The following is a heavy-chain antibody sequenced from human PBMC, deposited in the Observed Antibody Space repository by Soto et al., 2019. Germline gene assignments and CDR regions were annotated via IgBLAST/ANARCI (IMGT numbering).Heavy chain of an antibody. CDR1: GFIFTNYA. CDR3: AKRRGAGGHFDY. Sequence: PGGSLRLSCAASGFIFTNYAMNWVRQAPGKGLEWVSVIGGRGNSAYYADSVQGRFTISRDNSKNTLSLQMNSLTAEDTAVYFCAKRRGAGGHFDYWGQGALVTVSS. D-gene: IGHD2-15*01. V-gene: IGHV3-23*01. CDR2: IGGRGNSA. J-gene: IGHJ4*02.